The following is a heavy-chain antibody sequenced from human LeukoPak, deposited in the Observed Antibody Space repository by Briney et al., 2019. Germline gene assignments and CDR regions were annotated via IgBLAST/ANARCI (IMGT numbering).Heavy chain of an antibody. CDR2: ITGDGDTI. J-gene: IGHJ4*02. CDR3: AKALRDGYTPGFSHY. Sequence: GGSLRLSCAASGFTFEDYAMHWVRQAPGKGLEWVSLITGDGDTIYYADSMKGRFIISRDNSKNSLHLEINSLRTEDTALYYCAKALRDGYTPGFSHYGGQGTLVIVSS. D-gene: IGHD5-24*01. CDR1: GFTFEDYA. V-gene: IGHV3-43*02.